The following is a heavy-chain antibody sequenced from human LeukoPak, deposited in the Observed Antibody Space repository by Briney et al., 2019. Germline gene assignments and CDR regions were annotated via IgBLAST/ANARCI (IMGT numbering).Heavy chain of an antibody. V-gene: IGHV3-23*01. CDR1: GFTFSSYG. Sequence: PGGSLRLSCVGSGFTFSSYGMSWVRQAPGKGLEWVSGISASGAITYYADSVKGRFTVSRDNSKNTLYLQMNSLRAEDTAVYYCARGRVDYYDSSGYYGWYFDLWGRGTLVTVSS. D-gene: IGHD3-22*01. CDR2: ISASGAIT. J-gene: IGHJ2*01. CDR3: ARGRVDYYDSSGYYGWYFDL.